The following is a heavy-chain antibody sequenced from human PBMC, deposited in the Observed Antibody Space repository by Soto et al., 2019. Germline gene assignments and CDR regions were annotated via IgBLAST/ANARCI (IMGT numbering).Heavy chain of an antibody. CDR2: ISYDGREE. Sequence: GSLRLSCVASGFTFNNYGMHWVRQSPDKGLEWVALISYDGREEYSADSVKGRFTVSRDNSKNTLYLQMNSLRDEDTALYYCAKSSLFYGSMEFYHDYWGQGSQVPVSS. D-gene: IGHD3-10*01. CDR3: AKSSLFYGSMEFYHDY. J-gene: IGHJ4*02. CDR1: GFTFNNYG. V-gene: IGHV3-30*18.